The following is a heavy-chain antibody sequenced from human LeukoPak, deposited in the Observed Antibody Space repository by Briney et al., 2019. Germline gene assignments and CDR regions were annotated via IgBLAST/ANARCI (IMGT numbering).Heavy chain of an antibody. Sequence: GGSLRLSCAASGFTFSSYSMNWVRQAPGKGLEWVSYISSSSSTIYYAYSVKGRFTISRDNAKNSLYLQMNSLRDEDTAVYYCARDVEYCSGGSCYYFDYWGQGTLVTVSS. CDR1: GFTFSSYS. J-gene: IGHJ4*02. CDR3: ARDVEYCSGGSCYYFDY. CDR2: ISSSSSTI. D-gene: IGHD2-15*01. V-gene: IGHV3-48*02.